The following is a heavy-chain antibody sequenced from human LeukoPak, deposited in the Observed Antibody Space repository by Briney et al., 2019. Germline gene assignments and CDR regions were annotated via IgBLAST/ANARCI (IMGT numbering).Heavy chain of an antibody. CDR1: GYTFTSYA. V-gene: IGHV1-3*01. J-gene: IGHJ6*02. CDR3: ARTIDQLRFLEWFTDYYYGMDV. D-gene: IGHD3-3*01. Sequence: ASVKVSCKASGYTFTSYAMHWVRQAPGQRLEWMGWINAGNGNTKYPQKFQGRVTITRDTSASTAYMELSSLRSEDTAVYYCARTIDQLRFLEWFTDYYYGMDVWGQGTTVTVSS. CDR2: INAGNGNT.